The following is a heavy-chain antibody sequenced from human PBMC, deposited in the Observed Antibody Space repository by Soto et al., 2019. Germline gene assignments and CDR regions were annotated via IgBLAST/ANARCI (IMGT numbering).Heavy chain of an antibody. J-gene: IGHJ4*02. V-gene: IGHV4-34*01. Sequence: SETLSLTCAVYGVTFSGYYWSWIRQPPGKGLEWIGEINHSGSTNYNPSLKSRVTISVDTSKNQFSLKLSSVTAADTAVYYCARLSSSWTKIYYFDYWGQGTLVTVSS. CDR1: GVTFSGYY. CDR3: ARLSSSWTKIYYFDY. CDR2: INHSGST. D-gene: IGHD6-13*01.